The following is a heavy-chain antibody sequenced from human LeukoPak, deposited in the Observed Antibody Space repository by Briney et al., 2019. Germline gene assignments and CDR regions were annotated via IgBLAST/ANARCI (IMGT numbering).Heavy chain of an antibody. CDR1: GYTFTGYY. CDR2: INPDSGGT. V-gene: IGHV1-2*02. Sequence: ASVKVSCKASGYTFTGYYMHWVRQAPGQGLEWMGWINPDSGGTNYAQKFQGRVTMTRDTSISTAYMELSRLRSDDTAVYYCAREGLSSSPTPLDYWGQETLVTVSS. CDR3: AREGLSSSPTPLDY. D-gene: IGHD6-6*01. J-gene: IGHJ4*02.